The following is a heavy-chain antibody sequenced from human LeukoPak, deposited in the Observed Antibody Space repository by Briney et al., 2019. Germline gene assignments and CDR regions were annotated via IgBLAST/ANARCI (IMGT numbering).Heavy chain of an antibody. CDR3: AREPPGPYDFWSGYPLDV. J-gene: IGHJ6*04. CDR1: GGTFSSYA. D-gene: IGHD3-3*01. Sequence: SVKVSCKTSGGTFSSYAISWVRQAPGQGLEWMGGIIPIFGTANYAQKFQGRVTITADESTSTAYMELSSLRSEDTAVYYCAREPPGPYDFWSGYPLDVWGKGTTVTVSS. CDR2: IIPIFGTA. V-gene: IGHV1-69*01.